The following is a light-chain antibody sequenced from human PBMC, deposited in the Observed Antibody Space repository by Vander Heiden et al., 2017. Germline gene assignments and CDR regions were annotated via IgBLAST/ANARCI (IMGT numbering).Light chain of an antibody. CDR3: AAWDDSLNGVV. Sequence: QSVLPQPPSASGTPGPRVAIPSSGSNSNIGSNTVNWYQQLPGTAPKLLIYTNNQRPAGVPDRFSGSKSGTSASLAISGLQSEDEADYYCAAWDDSLNGVVFGGGTKLTVL. J-gene: IGLJ2*01. V-gene: IGLV1-44*01. CDR2: TNN. CDR1: NSNIGSNT.